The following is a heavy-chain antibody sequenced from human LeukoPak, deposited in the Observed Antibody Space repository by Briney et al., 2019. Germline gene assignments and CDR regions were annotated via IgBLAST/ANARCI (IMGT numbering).Heavy chain of an antibody. CDR1: GGSISSYY. J-gene: IGHJ3*02. D-gene: IGHD3-3*01. CDR3: ARHLPPQVKNYDFWSGYYIPLSFDI. CDR2: VYTSGST. Sequence: PSETLSLTCTVSGGSISSYYWSWIRQPPGKGLEWIGYVYTSGSTNYNPSLKIRVTISVDTSKNQFSRKLSSVTAADTAVYYCARHLPPQVKNYDFWSGYYIPLSFDIWGQGTMVTVSS. V-gene: IGHV4-4*09.